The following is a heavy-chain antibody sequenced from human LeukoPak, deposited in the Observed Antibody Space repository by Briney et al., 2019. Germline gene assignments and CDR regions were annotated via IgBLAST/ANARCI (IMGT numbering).Heavy chain of an antibody. J-gene: IGHJ4*02. V-gene: IGHV1-46*01. CDR1: GYTFTSYY. CDR2: INPSGGST. Sequence: ASVKVSCKASGYTFTSYYMHWVRQAPGQGLEWMGIINPSGGSTSYAQKFQGRVTMTRDTSTSTAYMELSSLRSEDTAVYYCATQRNDYGDYFDYWGQGTLVTVSS. CDR3: ATQRNDYGDYFDY. D-gene: IGHD4-17*01.